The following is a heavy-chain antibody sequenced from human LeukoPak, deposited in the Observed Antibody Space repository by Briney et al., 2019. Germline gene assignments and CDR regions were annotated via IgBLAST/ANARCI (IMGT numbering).Heavy chain of an antibody. D-gene: IGHD5-12*01. V-gene: IGHV1-8*03. J-gene: IGHJ4*02. CDR1: GYTFISYY. Sequence: ASVKVSCKASGYTFISYYINGVRQATGQGLEWMGWMNPNSGSTGYAQKFQGRVTITRNTSISTAYMELSGLRSEDTAVYYCARGRSTGYPYYRECWGQGTLVTVSS. CDR3: ARGRSTGYPYYREC. CDR2: MNPNSGST.